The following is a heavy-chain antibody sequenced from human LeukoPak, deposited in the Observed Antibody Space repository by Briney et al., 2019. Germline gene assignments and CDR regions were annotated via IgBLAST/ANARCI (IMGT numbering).Heavy chain of an antibody. J-gene: IGHJ4*02. CDR1: GGSFSGYY. V-gene: IGHV4-34*01. Sequence: SETLSLTCAVYGGSFSGYYWSWIRQPPGKGLEWIGEINHSGSTNYNPSLKSRVTISVDTSKNQFSLKLSSVTAADTAVYYCASPAVVAGDFDYWGQGTLVTVSS. CDR2: INHSGST. D-gene: IGHD6-19*01. CDR3: ASPAVVAGDFDY.